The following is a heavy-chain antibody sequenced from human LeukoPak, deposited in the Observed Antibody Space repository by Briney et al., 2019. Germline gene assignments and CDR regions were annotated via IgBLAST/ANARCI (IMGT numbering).Heavy chain of an antibody. J-gene: IGHJ3*02. CDR3: AKSNGYGLVDI. V-gene: IGHV3-7*03. CDR2: VKQDGGEK. Sequence: GGSLRLSCAASGFTFRNYWMSWVRQAPGKGLEWVANVKQDGGEKHYIDSVKGRFTISRGNAENSLYLQMNSLRAEDTAVYYCAKSNGYGLVDIWGQGTMVTVSS. CDR1: GFTFRNYW. D-gene: IGHD3-10*01.